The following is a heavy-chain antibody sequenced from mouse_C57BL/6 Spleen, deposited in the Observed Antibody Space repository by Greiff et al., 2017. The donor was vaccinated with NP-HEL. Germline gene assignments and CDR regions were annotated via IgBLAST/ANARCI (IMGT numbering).Heavy chain of an antibody. CDR1: GFTFSSYA. J-gene: IGHJ2*01. D-gene: IGHD2-4*01. V-gene: IGHV5-9-1*02. CDR2: ISSGGDYI. Sequence: EVKLVESGEGLVKPGGSLKLSCAASGFTFSSYAMSWVRQTPEKRLEWVAYISSGGDYIYYADTVKGRFTISRDNARNTLYLQMSSLKSEDTAMYYCTREGYDSEGYYFDYWGQGTTLTVSS. CDR3: TREGYDSEGYYFDY.